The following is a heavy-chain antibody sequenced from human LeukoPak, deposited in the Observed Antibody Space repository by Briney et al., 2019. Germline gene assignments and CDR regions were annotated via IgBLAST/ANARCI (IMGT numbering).Heavy chain of an antibody. Sequence: ASVKVSCKASGGTFSSYAISWVRQAPGQALEWMGGIIPIFGTANYAQKFQGRVTITTDESTSTAYMELSSLRSEDTAVYYCASSAAGTLLHWFDPWGQGTLVTVSS. CDR2: IIPIFGTA. V-gene: IGHV1-69*05. J-gene: IGHJ5*02. CDR1: GGTFSSYA. CDR3: ASSAAGTLLHWFDP. D-gene: IGHD6-13*01.